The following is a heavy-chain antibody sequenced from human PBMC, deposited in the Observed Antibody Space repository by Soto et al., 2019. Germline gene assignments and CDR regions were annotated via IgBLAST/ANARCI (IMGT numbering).Heavy chain of an antibody. J-gene: IGHJ6*02. CDR2: IIPIFGTA. CDR1: GGTFSSYA. Sequence: QVQLVQSGAEVKKPGSSVKVSCKASGGTFSSYAISWVRQAPGQGLEWMGGIIPIFGTANYAQKFQGRVTITADKSTNTADMELSSLRSEDTAVYYCARAPQPHMVVVIAFEAYYYGMDVWGQGTTVTVSS. CDR3: ARAPQPHMVVVIAFEAYYYGMDV. D-gene: IGHD2-21*01. V-gene: IGHV1-69*06.